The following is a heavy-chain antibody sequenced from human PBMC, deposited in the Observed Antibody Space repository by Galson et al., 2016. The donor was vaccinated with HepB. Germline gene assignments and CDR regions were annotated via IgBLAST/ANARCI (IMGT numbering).Heavy chain of an antibody. CDR2: ISCSGGST. V-gene: IGHV3-23*01. D-gene: IGHD6-13*01. CDR3: AKDLRYSSSFYVFGN. CDR1: GFTFSSYA. Sequence: SLRLSCAASGFTFSSYAMSWVRQAPGKGLEWVASISCSGGSTYYADAVKGRFTIARDNSKNTLYRQMNSLRADDTAEYYCAKDLRYSSSFYVFGNWGQGTLITVS. J-gene: IGHJ4*02.